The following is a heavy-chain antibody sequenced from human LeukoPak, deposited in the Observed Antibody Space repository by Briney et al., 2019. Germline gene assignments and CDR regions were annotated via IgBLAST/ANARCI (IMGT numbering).Heavy chain of an antibody. CDR1: GFTFSSYG. Sequence: GGSLRLSCAASGFTFSSYGMHWVRQAPGKGLEWVAVISYDGSNKYHADSVKGRFTVSRDNSKNTLYLQMNSLRAEDTAVYYCAKDLYSGSYSFDYWGQGTLVTVSS. D-gene: IGHD6-13*01. CDR2: ISYDGSNK. V-gene: IGHV3-30*18. J-gene: IGHJ4*02. CDR3: AKDLYSGSYSFDY.